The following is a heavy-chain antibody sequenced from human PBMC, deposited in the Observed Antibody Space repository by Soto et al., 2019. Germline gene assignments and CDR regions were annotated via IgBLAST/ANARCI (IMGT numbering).Heavy chain of an antibody. CDR1: GYSFTSYW. D-gene: IGHD4-17*01. Sequence: PGESLKISCKGSGYSFTSYWISWVRQMPGKGLEWMGRIDPSDSYTNYSPSFQGHVTISADKSISTAYLQWSSLKASDTAMYYCASPVYGDYVNYYYYGMDVWGQGTKVTVS. CDR3: ASPVYGDYVNYYYYGMDV. CDR2: IDPSDSYT. J-gene: IGHJ6*02. V-gene: IGHV5-10-1*01.